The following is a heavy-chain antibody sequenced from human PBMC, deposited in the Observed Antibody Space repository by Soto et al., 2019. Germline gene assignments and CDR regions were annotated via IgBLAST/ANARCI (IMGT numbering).Heavy chain of an antibody. J-gene: IGHJ3*02. CDR3: ARSYYYDGSGSPDAHDI. CDR1: GFTFTSYG. V-gene: IGHV3-33*01. Sequence: QVKLVESGGGVVQPGRSLRLSCAASGFTFTSYGLHWVRQAPGKGLEWVAVIWFDGSEKYYADSVKGRFTISRDNSKSTVYLQMNSLRAEDTALYYCARSYYYDGSGSPDAHDIWGQGTRVTVSS. D-gene: IGHD3-22*01. CDR2: IWFDGSEK.